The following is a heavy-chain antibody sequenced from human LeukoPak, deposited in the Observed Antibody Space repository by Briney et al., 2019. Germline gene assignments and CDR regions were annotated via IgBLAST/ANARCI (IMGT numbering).Heavy chain of an antibody. CDR3: SRDRTGSYYFDD. D-gene: IGHD1-26*01. J-gene: IGHJ4*02. CDR2: IKQDGSDI. Sequence: GGSLRLSCAASGFTFTSYWMSWVRQAPGKGLEWVANIKQDGSDIYYVDSVKGRFTISRDNAKNSLYLQMNSLRAEDTAVYYCSRDRTGSYYFDDWGQGTLVTVSS. CDR1: GFTFTSYW. V-gene: IGHV3-7*01.